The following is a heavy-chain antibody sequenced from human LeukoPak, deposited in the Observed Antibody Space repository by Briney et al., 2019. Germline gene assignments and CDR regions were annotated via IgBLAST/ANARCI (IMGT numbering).Heavy chain of an antibody. CDR3: AKGIIGAFDI. V-gene: IGHV3-23*01. CDR2: ISGSGGST. D-gene: IGHD2/OR15-2a*01. Sequence: QSGGSLRLSCAASGFTVSSNYMSWVRQAPGKGLEWVSAISGSGGSTYYADSVKGRFTISRDNSKNTLYLQMNSLRAEDTAVYYCAKGIIGAFDIWGQGTMVTVSS. J-gene: IGHJ3*02. CDR1: GFTVSSNY.